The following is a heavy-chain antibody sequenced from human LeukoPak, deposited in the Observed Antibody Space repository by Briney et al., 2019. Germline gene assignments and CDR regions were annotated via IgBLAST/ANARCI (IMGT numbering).Heavy chain of an antibody. V-gene: IGHV4-39*02. D-gene: IGHD6-13*01. J-gene: IGHJ5*01. CDR1: GGSISTGGYY. CDR3: ARSSAGVPFEC. CDR2: ISYSGTT. Sequence: PSETLSLNCTVSGGSISTGGYYWGWVRQPPGKGLEYIGSISYSGTTYYNPSLKSRVTISVDTSKNHFSLNLSSVSAAYTAVYYCARSSAGVPFECWGQGTLVTVSS.